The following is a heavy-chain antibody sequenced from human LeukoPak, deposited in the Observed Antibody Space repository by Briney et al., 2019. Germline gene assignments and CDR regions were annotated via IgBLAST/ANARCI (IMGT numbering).Heavy chain of an antibody. V-gene: IGHV3-7*01. D-gene: IGHD3-10*01. J-gene: IGHJ4*02. CDR3: ARERASETYYKAPPFDS. Sequence: PGGSLRLSCAASGFTFSSYWMTWVRQAPGKGLEWVGNINPGGSERYYVDSMKGRFTISRDNAKNALYLQMNSLRAEDTAVYYCARERASETYYKAPPFDSRGQGTLVTVSS. CDR1: GFTFSSYW. CDR2: INPGGSER.